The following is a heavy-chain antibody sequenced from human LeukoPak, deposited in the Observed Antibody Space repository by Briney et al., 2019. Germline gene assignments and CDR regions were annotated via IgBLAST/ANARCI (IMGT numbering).Heavy chain of an antibody. Sequence: ASVKVSCKVSGYTLTELSMHWVRQAPGKGLEWMGGFDPEDGETIYAQKFQGRVTMTEDTSTDTAYMELSSLRSEDTAVYYCAAVTYDILTGSPPGWFDPWGQGTLVTVSS. D-gene: IGHD3-9*01. CDR2: FDPEDGET. J-gene: IGHJ5*02. V-gene: IGHV1-24*01. CDR1: GYTLTELS. CDR3: AAVTYDILTGSPPGWFDP.